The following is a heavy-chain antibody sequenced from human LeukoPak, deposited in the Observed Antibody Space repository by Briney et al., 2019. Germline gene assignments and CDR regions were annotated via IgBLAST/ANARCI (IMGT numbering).Heavy chain of an antibody. J-gene: IGHJ6*03. Sequence: GGSLRLSCAASGFTFNGYAMSWVRQAPGKGLEWVSTLSGSGGSTYYANSVKGRFTISRDSSKNTLYLQMNSLRAEDTAVYYCAKDWGWDYYYYMDVWGKGTTVTVSS. CDR2: LSGSGGST. V-gene: IGHV3-23*01. CDR1: GFTFNGYA. D-gene: IGHD7-27*01. CDR3: AKDWGWDYYYYMDV.